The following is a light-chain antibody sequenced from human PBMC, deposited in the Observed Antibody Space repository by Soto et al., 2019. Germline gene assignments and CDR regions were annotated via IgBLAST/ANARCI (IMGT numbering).Light chain of an antibody. CDR2: SNN. CDR3: AVWDDSLNALV. J-gene: IGLJ2*01. Sequence: QSVLTQPPSASGTPGQRVTISCSGSSSNIGSNTVNWYQQLPGTAPKLLIYSNNQRPSGVPDRFSGSKSGTSASLAISGLQSEDEADYYCAVWDDSLNALVFGGGTKVTVL. V-gene: IGLV1-44*01. CDR1: SSNIGSNT.